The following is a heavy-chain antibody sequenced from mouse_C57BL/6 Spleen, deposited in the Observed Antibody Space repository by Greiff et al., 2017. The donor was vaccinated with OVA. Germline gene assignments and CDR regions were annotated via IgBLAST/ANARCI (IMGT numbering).Heavy chain of an antibody. J-gene: IGHJ3*01. D-gene: IGHD2-3*01. CDR1: GYTFTSYW. Sequence: QVQLQQSGAELVMPGASVKLSCKASGYTFTSYWMHWVKQRPGQGLEWIGEIDPSDSYTNYNQKFKGKSTLTVDKSSSTAYMQLSSLTSEDSAVYYCARPDGYYGFAYWGQGTLVTVSA. V-gene: IGHV1-69*01. CDR3: ARPDGYYGFAY. CDR2: IDPSDSYT.